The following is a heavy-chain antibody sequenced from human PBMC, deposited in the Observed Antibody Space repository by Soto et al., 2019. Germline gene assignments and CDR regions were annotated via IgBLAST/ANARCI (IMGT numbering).Heavy chain of an antibody. D-gene: IGHD3-3*01. V-gene: IGHV5-51*01. Sequence: GESLKISCSGSGYDFNTNLVGWVRQLHGRGLEWVGIMYPGDSDTRYNPSLQGHVTLSVDVTVSTAFLQWRSLETSDTGMYFCARLPRDCNKTSCYYADHWGQGTQVTAPQ. CDR3: ARLPRDCNKTSCYYADH. CDR2: MYPGDSDT. CDR1: GYDFNTNL. J-gene: IGHJ4*02.